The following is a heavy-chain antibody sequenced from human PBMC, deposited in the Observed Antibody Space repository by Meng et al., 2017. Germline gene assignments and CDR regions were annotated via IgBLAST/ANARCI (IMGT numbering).Heavy chain of an antibody. CDR3: ARDDCGGDCSRFDY. CDR1: GGSISSGSYY. V-gene: IGHV4-61*02. CDR2: IYTSGST. J-gene: IGHJ4*02. D-gene: IGHD2-21*02. Sequence: SETLSLTCTVSGGSISSGSYYWSWIRQPAGKGLEWIGRIYTSGSTNYNPPLKSRVTISVDTSKNQFSLKLSSVTAADTAVYYCARDDCGGDCSRFDYWGQGTLVTVSS.